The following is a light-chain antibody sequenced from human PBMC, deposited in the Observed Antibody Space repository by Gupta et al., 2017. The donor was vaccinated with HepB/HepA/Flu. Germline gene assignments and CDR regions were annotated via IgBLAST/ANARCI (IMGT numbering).Light chain of an antibody. CDR1: SSNIENNY. V-gene: IGLV1-51*02. CDR3: GTWDSSLSVVV. J-gene: IGLJ2*01. CDR2: ENN. Sequence: SVLTQPPSLSAAPGQKVTISCSGSSSNIENNYVSWYQQLPGTAPNLLIFENNQRPAGIPDRFSGSTSDTSATLDITGLQTGDEADYYCGTWDSSLSVVVFGGGTRLTVL.